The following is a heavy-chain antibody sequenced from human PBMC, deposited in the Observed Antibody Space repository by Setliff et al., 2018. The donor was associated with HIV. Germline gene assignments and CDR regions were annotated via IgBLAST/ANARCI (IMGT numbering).Heavy chain of an antibody. CDR1: GGSFSSHY. Sequence: SETLSLTCAVYGGSFSSHYWSWIRQHPGKGLEWIGYVYYSGSTNYDPSLKSRVSISVDTSKNQFSLKLSSVTAADTAVYYCARYWQQLGAYAFDIWGQGTMVTVSS. V-gene: IGHV4-59*11. CDR2: VYYSGST. CDR3: ARYWQQLGAYAFDI. D-gene: IGHD6-13*01. J-gene: IGHJ3*02.